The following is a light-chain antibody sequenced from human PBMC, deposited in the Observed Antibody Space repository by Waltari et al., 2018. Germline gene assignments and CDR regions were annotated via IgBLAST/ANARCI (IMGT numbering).Light chain of an antibody. CDR1: QGIGNY. CDR3: QKYKSVPFT. J-gene: IGKJ3*01. V-gene: IGKV1-27*01. CDR2: AAP. Sequence: DIQMTQSPPSLSASVGDRVTIPCRASQGIGNYLAWYQQKPGKDPKLLIYAAPSLQAGVPSRFSGSGSGTDFSLTISSLQPEDVATYYCQKYKSVPFTFGPGTKVDIK.